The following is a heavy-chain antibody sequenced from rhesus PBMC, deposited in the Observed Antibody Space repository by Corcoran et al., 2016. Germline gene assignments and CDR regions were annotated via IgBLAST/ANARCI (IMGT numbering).Heavy chain of an antibody. CDR2: IRYTGKTT. Sequence: EVQLVESGGGLVQPGGSLRLSCAASGFTFSSYYISWVRQAPGKGLEWVSYIRYTGKTTYYADSVKGRFTITRDNDKNSLSLQMSSLRAEDTAVYYCTSEFDGYFDYWGQGVLVTVSS. CDR1: GFTFSSYY. CDR3: TSEFDGYFDY. V-gene: IGHV3-136*01. J-gene: IGHJ4*01.